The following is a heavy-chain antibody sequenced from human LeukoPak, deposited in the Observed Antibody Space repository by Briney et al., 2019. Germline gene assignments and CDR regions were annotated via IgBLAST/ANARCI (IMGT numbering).Heavy chain of an antibody. V-gene: IGHV3-21*04. CDR1: GFTFSSYS. D-gene: IGHD3-22*01. CDR3: AKDPPYYYDSTVLF. CDR2: ISSSSSYI. Sequence: PGGSLRLSCAASGFTFSSYSMNWVRQAPGKGLEWVSSISSSSSYIYYADSVKGRFTISRDNSKNTLYLQMNSLRAEDTAVYYCAKDPPYYYDSTVLFWGQGTLVTVSS. J-gene: IGHJ4*02.